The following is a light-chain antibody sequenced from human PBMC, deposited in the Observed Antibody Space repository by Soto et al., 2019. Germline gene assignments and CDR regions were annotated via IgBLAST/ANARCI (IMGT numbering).Light chain of an antibody. V-gene: IGKV2-28*01. CDR2: LGS. Sequence: EIVVTLYPLPLPFTPGDPAFISCKSSQILLHSNGYNYLDWYLQKPGQSPQLLIYLGSNRASGVPDRFSGSGSGTDFTLKISRVEAEDVGVYYCMQPLQSWTFGQGTKVDVK. CDR1: QILLHSNGYNY. J-gene: IGKJ1*01. CDR3: MQPLQSWT.